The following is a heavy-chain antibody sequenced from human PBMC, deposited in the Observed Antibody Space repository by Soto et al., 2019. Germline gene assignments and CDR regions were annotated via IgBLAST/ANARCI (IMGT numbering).Heavy chain of an antibody. CDR1: GFTFSSYG. CDR2: IWYDGSNK. V-gene: IGHV3-33*01. CDR3: ARDRVRFLEWLSDVWFDP. Sequence: SLRLSCAASGFTFSSYGMHWVRQAPGKGLEWVAVIWYDGSNKYYADSVKGRFTISRDNSKNTLYLQMNSLRAEDTAVYYCARDRVRFLEWLSDVWFDPWGQGTLVTVSS. D-gene: IGHD3-3*01. J-gene: IGHJ5*02.